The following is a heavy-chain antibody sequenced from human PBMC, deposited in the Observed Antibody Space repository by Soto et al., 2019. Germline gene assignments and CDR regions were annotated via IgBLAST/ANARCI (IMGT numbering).Heavy chain of an antibody. V-gene: IGHV1-69*12. CDR2: IIPIFGTA. J-gene: IGHJ4*02. Sequence: QVQLVQSGAEVKKPGSSVKVSCKASGGTFSSDAISWVRQAPGQGLEWMGGIIPIFGTANYAQKFQGRVTITADESTSTAYMELSSLRSEDTAVYYCARDGYYYDSSGYYYYFDYWGQGTLVTVSS. CDR1: GGTFSSDA. D-gene: IGHD3-22*01. CDR3: ARDGYYYDSSGYYYYFDY.